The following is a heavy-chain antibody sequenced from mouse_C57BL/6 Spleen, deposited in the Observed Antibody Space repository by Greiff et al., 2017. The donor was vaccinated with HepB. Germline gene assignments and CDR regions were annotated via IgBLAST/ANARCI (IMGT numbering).Heavy chain of an antibody. CDR3: ARGYDYDRAWFAY. CDR2: FHPYNDDT. Sequence: QVQLQQSGAELVKPGASVKMSCKASGYTFTTYPIEWMKQNHGKSLEWIGNFHPYNDDTKYNEKFKGKATLTVDKSSSTVYLEISRLTSDDSAVYYCARGYDYDRAWFAYWGQGTLVTVSA. V-gene: IGHV1-47*01. J-gene: IGHJ3*01. CDR1: GYTFTTYP. D-gene: IGHD2-4*01.